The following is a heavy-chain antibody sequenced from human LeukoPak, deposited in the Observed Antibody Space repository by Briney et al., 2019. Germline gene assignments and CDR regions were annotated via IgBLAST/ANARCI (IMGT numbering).Heavy chain of an antibody. Sequence: GASVKVSCKASRYTFTSYAINWVRQAPGQRLEWLGWINGGNGNTKYSQKFQDRVTITRDTSASTAYMELSSLRSEDTAVYYCARDLTMIRGAAFYYYYGMDVWGKGATVTVSS. J-gene: IGHJ6*04. V-gene: IGHV1-3*01. CDR2: INGGNGNT. D-gene: IGHD3-10*01. CDR1: RYTFTSYA. CDR3: ARDLTMIRGAAFYYYYGMDV.